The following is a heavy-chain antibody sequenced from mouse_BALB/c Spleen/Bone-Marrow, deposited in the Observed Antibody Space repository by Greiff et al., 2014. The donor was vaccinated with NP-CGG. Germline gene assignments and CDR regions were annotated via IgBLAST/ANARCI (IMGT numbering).Heavy chain of an antibody. CDR2: IRNKANGYTT. Sequence: DVKLVESGGGLGQPGGSLRLSCATSGFTFTDYYVSWVRQPPGKALEWLGFIRNKANGYTTEYSASVKGRFTISRDNSQSILYLQMNTLRAEDSATYYCARDTVITTHWYFDVWGAGTTVTVSS. D-gene: IGHD2-4*01. CDR1: GFTFTDYY. CDR3: ARDTVITTHWYFDV. V-gene: IGHV7-3*02. J-gene: IGHJ1*01.